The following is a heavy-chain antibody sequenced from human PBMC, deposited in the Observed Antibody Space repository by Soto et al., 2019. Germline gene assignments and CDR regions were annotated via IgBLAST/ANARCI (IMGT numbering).Heavy chain of an antibody. J-gene: IGHJ6*02. CDR2: ISGSGGST. CDR1: GFTFSSYA. CDR3: AKDPALLPKRFLEWLPKRPDYWDYGMDV. V-gene: IGHV3-23*01. D-gene: IGHD3-3*01. Sequence: GGSLRLSCAASGFTFSSYAMSWVRQAPGKGLEWVSAISGSGGSTYYADSVKGRFTISRDNSKNTLYLQMNSLRAEDTAVYYCAKDPALLPKRFLEWLPKRPDYWDYGMDVWGQGTTVTVSS.